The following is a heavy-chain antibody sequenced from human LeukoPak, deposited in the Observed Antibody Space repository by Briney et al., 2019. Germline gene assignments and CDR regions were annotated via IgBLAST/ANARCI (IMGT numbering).Heavy chain of an antibody. CDR1: GGSISSYY. V-gene: IGHV4-4*07. Sequence: PSETLSLTCTVSGGSISSYYWSWIRQPAGKGLEWIGRIYTSGSTNYNPSLKSRVTMSVDTSKNQFSLKLSSVTAADTAVYYCARDVRFLEWLIVDYWGQGTLVTVSS. J-gene: IGHJ4*02. CDR2: IYTSGST. D-gene: IGHD3-3*01. CDR3: ARDVRFLEWLIVDY.